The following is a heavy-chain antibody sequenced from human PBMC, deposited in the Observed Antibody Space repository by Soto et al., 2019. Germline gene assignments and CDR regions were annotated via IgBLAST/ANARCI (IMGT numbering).Heavy chain of an antibody. CDR1: GFIFTNYS. CDR2: ISYDGSNK. J-gene: IGHJ5*02. D-gene: IGHD4-17*01. V-gene: IGHV3-30*18. Sequence: QVQLVESGGGVVQPGRSLRLSCAASGFIFTNYSMHWVRQTPGKGLEWVAVISYDGSNKYYADSVKGRFTISRDNSKNTLSLQMNSLRPEDTAVYYCVKEGDYGDNAWGQGTLVTVSS. CDR3: VKEGDYGDNA.